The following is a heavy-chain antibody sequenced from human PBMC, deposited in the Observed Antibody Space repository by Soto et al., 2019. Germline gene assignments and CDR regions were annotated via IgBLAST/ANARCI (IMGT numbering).Heavy chain of an antibody. Sequence: QVQLVQSGAEVKKPGSSVKVSCKASGGTFSSYAISWVRQAPGQGLEWMGGIIPIFGTANYAQKFQGRVTITADESTSTAYVELSSLRSEDTAVYYCASLYYDSSGYYYAADYYYGMDVWGQGTTVTVSS. V-gene: IGHV1-69*01. J-gene: IGHJ6*02. CDR1: GGTFSSYA. CDR3: ASLYYDSSGYYYAADYYYGMDV. D-gene: IGHD3-22*01. CDR2: IIPIFGTA.